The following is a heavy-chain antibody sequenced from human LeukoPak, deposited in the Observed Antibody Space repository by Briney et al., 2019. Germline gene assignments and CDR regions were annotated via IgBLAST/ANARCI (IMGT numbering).Heavy chain of an antibody. V-gene: IGHV3-23*01. J-gene: IGHJ4*02. CDR2: ITSSGGST. CDR3: ARDDRTFGVVSSFYD. D-gene: IGHD3-3*01. Sequence: GGSLRLSCAGSGFTFSSYAMSSVHQAPGKGLEWVSAITSSGGSTNYADSVKGRFTISRDNSKSTLYLQMKSLITEHADVFFWARDDRTFGVVSSFYDWSQRSLVSVSS. CDR1: GFTFSSYA.